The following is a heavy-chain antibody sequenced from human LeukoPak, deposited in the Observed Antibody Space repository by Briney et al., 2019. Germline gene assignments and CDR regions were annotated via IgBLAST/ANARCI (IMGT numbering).Heavy chain of an antibody. CDR3: AHPVAPYYYDSSGYYAH. CDR2: INPNSGGT. J-gene: IGHJ4*02. Sequence: ASVKVSCKASGYTFTSYYMHWVRQAPGQGLEWMGWINPNSGGTNYAQKFQGRVTMTRDTSISTAYMELSRLRSDDTAVYYCAHPVAPYYYDSSGYYAHWGQGTLVTVSS. V-gene: IGHV1-2*02. CDR1: GYTFTSYY. D-gene: IGHD3-22*01.